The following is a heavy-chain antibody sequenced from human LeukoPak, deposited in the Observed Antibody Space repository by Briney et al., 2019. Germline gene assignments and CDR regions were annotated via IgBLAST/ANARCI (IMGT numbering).Heavy chain of an antibody. D-gene: IGHD6-19*01. CDR3: ARAADLGSGWYGAFDI. CDR1: GFTFSSYA. V-gene: IGHV3-21*01. J-gene: IGHJ3*02. CDR2: ISSSSSYI. Sequence: PGGSLRLSCAASGFTFSSYAMSWVRQAPGKGLEWVSSISSSSSYIYYADSVKGRITISRDNAKNSLYLQMNSLRAEDTAVYYCARAADLGSGWYGAFDIWGQGTMVTVSS.